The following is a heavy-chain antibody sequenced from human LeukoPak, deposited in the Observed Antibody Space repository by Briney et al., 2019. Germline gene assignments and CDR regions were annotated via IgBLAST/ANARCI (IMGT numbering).Heavy chain of an antibody. J-gene: IGHJ2*01. Sequence: SETLSLTCAVYGGSFSGYYWSWIRQPPGKGLEWIGEINHSGSTNYNPSLKSRVTISVDTSKNQFSPKLSSVTAADTAVYYCARGQALVEATVTTTWYFDLWGRGTLVTVSS. CDR1: GGSFSGYY. D-gene: IGHD4-11*01. CDR2: INHSGST. CDR3: ARGQALVEATVTTTWYFDL. V-gene: IGHV4-34*01.